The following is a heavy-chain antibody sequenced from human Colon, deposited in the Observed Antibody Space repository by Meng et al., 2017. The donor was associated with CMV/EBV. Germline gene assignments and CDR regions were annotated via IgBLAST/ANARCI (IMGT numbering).Heavy chain of an antibody. D-gene: IGHD2-2*01. V-gene: IGHV3-48*04. CDR3: ARVERYCRGTTCYGPYYFDS. CDR2: ISSRSSTI. J-gene: IGHJ4*02. Sequence: GESLKISCAASGFTFSIYSMNWVRQAPGKGLEWVSYISSRSSTIYYADSVKGRFTISRDNAKNSLYLQMNSLRAEDTAVYYCARVERYCRGTTCYGPYYFDSWGQGTLVTVSS. CDR1: GFTFSIYS.